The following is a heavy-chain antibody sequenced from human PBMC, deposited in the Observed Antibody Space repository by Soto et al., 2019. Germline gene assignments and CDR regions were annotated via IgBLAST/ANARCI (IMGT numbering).Heavy chain of an antibody. CDR2: ISSTGST. V-gene: IGHV4-30-4*01. Sequence: SQTLSFTCTVSGGSINTINNYWSWIRQPPGKGLEWIGFISSTGSTYYNPSLMSRRTISLDTCTNRLSLKLTSVTAADTAGYYRAREEAGRSELWLDPWGEGTLV. CDR1: GGSINTINNY. CDR3: AREEAGRSELWLDP. D-gene: IGHD2-15*01. J-gene: IGHJ5*02.